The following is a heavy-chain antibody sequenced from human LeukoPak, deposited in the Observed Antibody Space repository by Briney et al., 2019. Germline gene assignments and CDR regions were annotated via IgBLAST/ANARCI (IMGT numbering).Heavy chain of an antibody. CDR1: GXTFSSYG. Sequence: PGGSLRLSCAPSGXTFSSYGMHWVRQAPGKGQEWVAVIWYDGSNKYYADSVKGRFTISRDNSKNTLYLQMNSLRAEDTAVYYCARAYGDYCDYWGQGTLVTVSS. CDR2: IWYDGSNK. CDR3: ARAYGDYCDY. D-gene: IGHD4-17*01. J-gene: IGHJ4*02. V-gene: IGHV3-33*01.